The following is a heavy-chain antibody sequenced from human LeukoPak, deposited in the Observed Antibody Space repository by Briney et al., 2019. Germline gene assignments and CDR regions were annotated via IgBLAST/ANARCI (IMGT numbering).Heavy chain of an antibody. CDR2: IQAKAYGGAT. J-gene: IGHJ4*02. D-gene: IGHD2-2*01. V-gene: IGHV3-49*04. CDR3: TGAPHPRCSSSGCYLDY. Sequence: LTGGSLRLSCSTSGFTFGDYAMGWVRQAPGKGLEWVGFIQAKAYGGATKYAASVNGRFSISRDDSQSIANLQMNDLKTEDTAVYYCTGAPHPRCSSSGCYLDYWGQGTLVTVSS. CDR1: GFTFGDYA.